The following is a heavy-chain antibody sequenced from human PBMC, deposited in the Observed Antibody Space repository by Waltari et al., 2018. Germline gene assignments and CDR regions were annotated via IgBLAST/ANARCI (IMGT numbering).Heavy chain of an antibody. CDR3: AREGAEQWVVEDYGMDV. J-gene: IGHJ6*02. D-gene: IGHD6-19*01. V-gene: IGHV3-21*02. Sequence: EVQLVESGGGLVKPGGSLRLSCVASGFKFSAYARNWVRQAPGKGLWWVSSICSSSSFIDYADSVRCRFTVSRDNAKNTLYLQMDTLRAEDTAVYYCAREGAEQWVVEDYGMDVWGQGTTVTVSS. CDR1: GFKFSAYA. CDR2: ICSSSSFI.